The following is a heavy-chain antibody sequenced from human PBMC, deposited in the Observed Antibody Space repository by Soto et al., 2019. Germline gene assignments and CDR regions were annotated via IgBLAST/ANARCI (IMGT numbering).Heavy chain of an antibody. CDR3: ARGLHAGIRNGGFDY. V-gene: IGHV4-34*01. CDR2: INHSGST. J-gene: IGHJ4*02. Sequence: PSETLSLTCAVYGGSFSGYYWSWIRQPPGKGLEWIGEINHSGSTNYNPSLKSRVTISVDTSKNQFSLKLSSVTAADTAVYYCARGLHAGIRNGGFDYWGQGTLVTVS. D-gene: IGHD3-10*01. CDR1: GGSFSGYY.